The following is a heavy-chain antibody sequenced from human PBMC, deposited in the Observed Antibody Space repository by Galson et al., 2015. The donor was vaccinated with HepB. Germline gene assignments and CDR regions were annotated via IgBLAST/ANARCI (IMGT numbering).Heavy chain of an antibody. V-gene: IGHV1-2*06. CDR1: GYTFTGYY. D-gene: IGHD2-2*01. CDR2: INPNSGGT. J-gene: IGHJ2*01. CDR3: ARAPSAPAAIRWYFDL. Sequence: SVKVSCKASGYTFTGYYMHWVRQAPGQGLEWMGRINPNSGGTNYAQKFQGRVTMTRDTSISTAYMELSRLRSDDTAVYYCARAPSAPAAIRWYFDLWGRGTLVTVSS.